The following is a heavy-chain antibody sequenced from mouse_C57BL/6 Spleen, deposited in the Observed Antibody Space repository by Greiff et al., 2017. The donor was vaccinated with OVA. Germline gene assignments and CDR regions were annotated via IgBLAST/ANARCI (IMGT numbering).Heavy chain of an antibody. CDR3: ARGGDGKLKAMDY. J-gene: IGHJ4*01. CDR1: GYTFTDYY. Sequence: VQLVESGAELVKPGASVKISCKASGYTFTDYYINWVKQRPGQGLEWIGKSGPGSGSTYYNEKFKGKATLTADKSSSTAYMQLSSLTSEDSAVYFCARGGDGKLKAMDYWGQGTSVTVSS. CDR2: SGPGSGST. D-gene: IGHD3-3*01. V-gene: IGHV1-77*01.